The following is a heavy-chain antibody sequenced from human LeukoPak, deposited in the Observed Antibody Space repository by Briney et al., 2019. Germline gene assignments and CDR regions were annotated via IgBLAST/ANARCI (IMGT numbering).Heavy chain of an antibody. CDR1: GGSISSYF. Sequence: PSETLSLTCTVSGGSISSYFWSWIRQPPGKGLEWIGYIYYSGSTNYNPSLKSRVTISVDTSKNQFSLKLSSVTAADTAEYYCARHRDYYDSSGYYYFWFDPWGQGTLVTVSS. CDR3: ARHRDYYDSSGYYYFWFDP. V-gene: IGHV4-59*08. J-gene: IGHJ5*02. D-gene: IGHD3-22*01. CDR2: IYYSGST.